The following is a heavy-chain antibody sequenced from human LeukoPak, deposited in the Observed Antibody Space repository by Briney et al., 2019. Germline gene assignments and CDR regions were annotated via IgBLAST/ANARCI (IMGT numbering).Heavy chain of an antibody. J-gene: IGHJ4*02. V-gene: IGHV4-59*01. CDR2: IYYSGST. CDR3: ARDDRRTGRDY. Sequence: KPSETLSLTCTVSGGSISSYYWSWIRQPPGKGLERIGYIYYSGSTNYNPSLKSRVTISVDTSKNQFSLKLSSVTAADTAVYYCARDDRRTGRDYWGQGTLVTVSS. CDR1: GGSISSYY. D-gene: IGHD7-27*01.